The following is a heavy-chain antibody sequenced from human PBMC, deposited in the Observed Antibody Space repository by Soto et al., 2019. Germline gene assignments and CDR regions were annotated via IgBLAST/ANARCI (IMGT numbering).Heavy chain of an antibody. CDR2: IYYSGST. CDR3: ARAPTEYDSSPPGLCYFDL. V-gene: IGHV4-31*03. D-gene: IGHD3-22*01. J-gene: IGHJ2*01. Sequence: SETLSLTCTVSGGSISSGGYYWSWIRQHPGKGLEWIGYIYYSGSTYYNPSLKSRVTISVDTSKNQFSLKLSSVTAADTAVYYCARAPTEYDSSPPGLCYFDLWGRGTLVTV. CDR1: GGSISSGGYY.